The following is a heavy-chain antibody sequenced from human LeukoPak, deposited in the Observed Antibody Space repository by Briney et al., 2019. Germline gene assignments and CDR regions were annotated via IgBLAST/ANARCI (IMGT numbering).Heavy chain of an antibody. CDR3: VTDANRILGARGTGY. Sequence: GGSLRLSCAASGFDFSGAYMNWVRQAPGKGLEWVGLIKNKHEHQATDYAAPVRERFIIARDDSSSTLFLQMNSLKTEDTAVYYCVTDANRILGARGTGYWGQGILVTVSS. CDR1: GFDFSGAY. J-gene: IGHJ4*02. CDR2: IKNKHEHQAT. V-gene: IGHV3-15*07. D-gene: IGHD1-26*01.